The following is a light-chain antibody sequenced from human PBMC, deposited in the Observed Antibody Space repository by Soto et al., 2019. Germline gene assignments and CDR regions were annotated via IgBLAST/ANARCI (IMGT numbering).Light chain of an antibody. CDR1: QSLHNY. CDR2: AAS. V-gene: IGKV1-39*01. CDR3: QQSFSTPPT. J-gene: IGKJ4*01. Sequence: DIPMTQSPSSLSASVGDRITITCRSSQSLHNYLNWYQQKPGKAPNLLIYAASNLHSGVPSRFSGGGSETDFTLTISSLQPEDFATYYCQQSFSTPPTFGGGTKVEIK.